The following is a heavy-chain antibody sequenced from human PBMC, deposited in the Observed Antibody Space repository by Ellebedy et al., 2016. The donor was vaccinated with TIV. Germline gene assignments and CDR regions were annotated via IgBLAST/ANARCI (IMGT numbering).Heavy chain of an antibody. D-gene: IGHD6-19*01. CDR3: ASLLIPYSSGWYESIY. Sequence: GESLKISXAASGFTFDDYTMHWVRQAPGKGLEWVSLISWDGGSTYYADSVKGRFTISRDNSKNSLYLQMNSLRAEDTAVYYCASLLIPYSSGWYESIYWGQGTLVTVSS. V-gene: IGHV3-43*01. CDR1: GFTFDDYT. J-gene: IGHJ4*02. CDR2: ISWDGGST.